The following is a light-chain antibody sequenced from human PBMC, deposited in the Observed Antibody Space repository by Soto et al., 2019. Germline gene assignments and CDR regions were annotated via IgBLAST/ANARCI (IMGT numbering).Light chain of an antibody. Sequence: EIVFTQSPGTLSLSPGERATLSCRASQSVSSSYLAWYQQKPGQAPRLLIYGASSRATGIPDRFSGSGSETDFTLTISSLEPEDFAVYFCQQRMNWPLTFGQGTRLEI. J-gene: IGKJ5*01. CDR3: QQRMNWPLT. V-gene: IGKV3D-20*02. CDR2: GAS. CDR1: QSVSSSY.